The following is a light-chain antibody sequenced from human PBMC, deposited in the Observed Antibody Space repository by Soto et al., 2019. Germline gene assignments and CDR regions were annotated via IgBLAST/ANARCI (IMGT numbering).Light chain of an antibody. CDR3: SSYTSIATLV. V-gene: IGLV2-14*01. CDR2: EVS. CDR1: SSDVGSYDY. Sequence: QSALTQPASVSGSPGQSITISCAGTSSDVGSYDYVSWYQQHPGEAPKLIIYEVSNRPSGVSNRFSGSKSGNTASLTISGLQAEDEAVYYCSSYTSIATLVFGGGTKVTVL. J-gene: IGLJ2*01.